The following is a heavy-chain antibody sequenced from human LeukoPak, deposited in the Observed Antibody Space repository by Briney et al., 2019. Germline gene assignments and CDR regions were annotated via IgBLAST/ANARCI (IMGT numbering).Heavy chain of an antibody. Sequence: PSETLSLTCTVSGGSISSSSYYWGWIRQPPGKGLEWIGSIYYSGSTYYNPSLKSRVTISVDTSKNQFSLKLSSVTAADTAVYYCARTITMVRGVDYWGQGTLVTVSS. CDR3: ARTITMVRGVDY. D-gene: IGHD3-10*01. V-gene: IGHV4-39*07. J-gene: IGHJ4*02. CDR2: IYYSGST. CDR1: GGSISSSSYY.